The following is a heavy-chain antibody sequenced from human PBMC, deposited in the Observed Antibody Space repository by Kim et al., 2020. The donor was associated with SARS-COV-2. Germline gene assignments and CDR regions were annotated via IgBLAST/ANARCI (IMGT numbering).Heavy chain of an antibody. CDR3: ARSLSGRIYYFDY. CDR1: GGSISSYY. Sequence: SETLSLTCTVSGGSISSYYWSWIRQPPGKGLEWIGYIYYSGSTNYNPSLKSRVTISVDTSKNQFSLKLSSVTAADTAVYYCARSLSGRIYYFDYWGQGTL. CDR2: IYYSGST. J-gene: IGHJ4*02. V-gene: IGHV4-59*08.